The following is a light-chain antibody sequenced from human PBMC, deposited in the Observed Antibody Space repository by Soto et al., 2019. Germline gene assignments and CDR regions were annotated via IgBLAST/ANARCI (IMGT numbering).Light chain of an antibody. V-gene: IGKV2-28*01. CDR3: MQALQTPT. CDR2: LGS. CDR1: QSLLHSNGYNY. Sequence: DIVMPQSPLSLPVTPGEPAAISCRSSQSLLHSNGYNYLDWYLQKPGQSPQLLIYLGSNRSSGVPDRFSGSGSGTDFTPKISRVEAEDVGVYYCMQALQTPTFGQGTRLEIK. J-gene: IGKJ5*01.